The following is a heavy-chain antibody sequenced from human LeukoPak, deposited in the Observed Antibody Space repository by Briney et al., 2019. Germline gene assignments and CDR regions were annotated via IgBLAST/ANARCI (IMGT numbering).Heavy chain of an antibody. V-gene: IGHV4-34*01. CDR3: ARGSFRYYYDSSGPLYYFDY. Sequence: PSETLSLTCAVYGGSFSGYYWSWIRQRPGKGLEWIGEINHSGSTNYNPSLKSRVTISVDTSKNQFSLKLSSVTAADTAVYYCARGSFRYYYDSSGPLYYFDYWGQGTLVTVSS. J-gene: IGHJ4*02. D-gene: IGHD3-22*01. CDR2: INHSGST. CDR1: GGSFSGYY.